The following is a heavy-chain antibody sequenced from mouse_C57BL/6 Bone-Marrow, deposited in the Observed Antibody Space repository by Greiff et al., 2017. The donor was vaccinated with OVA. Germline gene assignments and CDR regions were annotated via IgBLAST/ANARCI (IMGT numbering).Heavy chain of an antibody. V-gene: IGHV14-1*01. Sequence: VQLQQSGAELVRPGASVKLSCTASGFNIKDYYMHWVKQRPEQGLEWIGRIDPEDGDTEYAPKFQGKATMTADPSSNTAYLQLSSLTSEDTAVYYCTTFYGNYGGVYWGQGTLVTVSA. CDR1: GFNIKDYY. J-gene: IGHJ3*01. CDR2: IDPEDGDT. D-gene: IGHD2-1*01. CDR3: TTFYGNYGGVY.